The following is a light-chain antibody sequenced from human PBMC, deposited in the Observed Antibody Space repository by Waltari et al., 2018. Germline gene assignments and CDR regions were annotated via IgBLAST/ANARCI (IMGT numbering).Light chain of an antibody. Sequence: QSALTQPASVSGSPGQSITISCTGTSSDVGGYNLVSWYQQHPGKAPKLMIYDSNKRHSGISNRFAVAKSGNTASLTISGLQAEDEADYYCSSYAGRSTYVFGTGTTVTVL. CDR3: SSYAGRSTYV. V-gene: IGLV2-23*01. CDR2: DSN. J-gene: IGLJ1*01. CDR1: SSDVGGYNL.